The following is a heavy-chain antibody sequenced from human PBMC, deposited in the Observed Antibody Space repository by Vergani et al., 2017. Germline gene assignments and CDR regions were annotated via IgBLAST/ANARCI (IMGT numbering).Heavy chain of an antibody. CDR3: ARGNCGVNCPKYNWLAP. CDR2: IYPNGNG. V-gene: IGHV4-4*07. CDR1: GGSMSDFY. D-gene: IGHD2-21*01. J-gene: IGHJ5*02. Sequence: QVHLQESGPGVVKPSDTLSLTCPVSGGSMSDFYWTWIRQPAGRGLEWIGRIYPNGNGNYNESLRSRLTMSIDTSRSQFSLSLSSVTAADTAVYYCARGNCGVNCPKYNWLAPWGRGILVTVSS.